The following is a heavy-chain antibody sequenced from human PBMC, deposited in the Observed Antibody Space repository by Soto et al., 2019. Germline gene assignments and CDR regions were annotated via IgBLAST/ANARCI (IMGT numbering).Heavy chain of an antibody. D-gene: IGHD1-26*01. CDR1: GFTFSSYG. Sequence: AGGSLRLSCAASGFTFSSYGMHWVRQAPGKGLEWVAVISYDGSNKYYADSVKGRFTISRDNSKNTLYLQMNSLRAEDTAVYYCAKDTQGATVSWFDPWGQGTLVTVSS. V-gene: IGHV3-30*18. CDR3: AKDTQGATVSWFDP. J-gene: IGHJ5*02. CDR2: ISYDGSNK.